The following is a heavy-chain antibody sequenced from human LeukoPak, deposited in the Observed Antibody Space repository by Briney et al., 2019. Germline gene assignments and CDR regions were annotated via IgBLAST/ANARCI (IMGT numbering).Heavy chain of an antibody. CDR1: GFSFSTYV. CDR3: AKDTTYYDFWSGYPFDY. Sequence: GGSLRLSCAASGFSFSTYVMSWVRQAPGKGLEWVSAISGSGGSAYYADSVKGRFTISRDNSKNTLYLQMNSLRAEDTAVYYCAKDTTYYDFWSGYPFDYWGQGTLVTVSS. CDR2: ISGSGGSA. J-gene: IGHJ4*02. D-gene: IGHD3-3*01. V-gene: IGHV3-23*01.